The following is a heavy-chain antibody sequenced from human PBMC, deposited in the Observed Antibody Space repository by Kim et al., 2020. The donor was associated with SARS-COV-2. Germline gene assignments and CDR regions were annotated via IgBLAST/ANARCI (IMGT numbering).Heavy chain of an antibody. CDR2: IVGSGSST. CDR1: GFTFSTYA. J-gene: IGHJ4*02. Sequence: GGSLRLSCAASGFTFSTYAMSWVRQAPGKGLEWVSSIVGSGSSTYYADSVRGRFTISRDNSRNTLYLQVNSLRAEDTAVYYCAKHYGSSYGSGTYSYDSWGQGTLVTVSS. D-gene: IGHD3-10*01. V-gene: IGHV3-23*01. CDR3: AKHYGSSYGSGTYSYDS.